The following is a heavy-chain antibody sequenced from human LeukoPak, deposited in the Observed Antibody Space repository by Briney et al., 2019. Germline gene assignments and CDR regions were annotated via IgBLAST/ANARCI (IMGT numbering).Heavy chain of an antibody. D-gene: IGHD3-10*01. CDR3: ARKFLGSRGYYFDY. CDR1: GYTFTSYD. J-gene: IGHJ4*02. Sequence: EASVKVSCKASGYTFTSYDINWVRQATGQGLEWMGWMNPNTANTGYAQKFRGRVTMTRNTSITTAYMELSSLRSDDTAIYYCARKFLGSRGYYFDYWGQGTLVIVSS. CDR2: MNPNTANT. V-gene: IGHV1-8*01.